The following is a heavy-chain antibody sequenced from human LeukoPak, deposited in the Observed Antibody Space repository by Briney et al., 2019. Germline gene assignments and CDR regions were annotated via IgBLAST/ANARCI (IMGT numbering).Heavy chain of an antibody. Sequence: ASVKVSCKASGYTFTSYDINWVRQATGQGLEWMGWMNPNSGNTGYAQKFQGRVTMTRNTSISTAYMELSSLRSEDTAVYYCARPNSVLRFLEWPKGGYYYYYMDVWGRGTTVTVSS. CDR2: MNPNSGNT. D-gene: IGHD3-3*01. V-gene: IGHV1-8*01. CDR1: GYTFTSYD. CDR3: ARPNSVLRFLEWPKGGYYYYYMDV. J-gene: IGHJ6*03.